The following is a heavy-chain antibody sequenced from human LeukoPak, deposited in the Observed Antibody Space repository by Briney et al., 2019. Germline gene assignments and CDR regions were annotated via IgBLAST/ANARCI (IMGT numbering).Heavy chain of an antibody. CDR3: TRDLNHDSSG. CDR1: GFSLSDYW. D-gene: IGHD3-22*01. J-gene: IGHJ4*02. V-gene: IGHV3-7*01. Sequence: GGSLRLSCAASGFSLSDYWMTWVRQAPGKGLECVGNIKFDGSEIYYLDSVRGRFSISRDNAKNSLYLQMHSLRVEDTAVYYCTRDLNHDSSGWGQGTLVTASS. CDR2: IKFDGSEI.